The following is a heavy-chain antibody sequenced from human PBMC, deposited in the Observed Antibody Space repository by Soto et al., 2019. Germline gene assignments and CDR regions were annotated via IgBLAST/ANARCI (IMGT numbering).Heavy chain of an antibody. CDR2: FYYSGST. CDR1: VVSIRGGDSS. J-gene: IGHJ5*02. Sequence: SETLSFTCTSSVVSIRGGDSSWTWIRQPPGKGLEWIGYFYYSGSTYYNPSLKSRVTISVDTSKNQFSLKLSSVTAADSAVYSCARGRTDQYYYDNSGHYYVAWGQGTLVTVSS. V-gene: IGHV4-30-4*01. D-gene: IGHD3-22*01. CDR3: ARGRTDQYYYDNSGHYYVA.